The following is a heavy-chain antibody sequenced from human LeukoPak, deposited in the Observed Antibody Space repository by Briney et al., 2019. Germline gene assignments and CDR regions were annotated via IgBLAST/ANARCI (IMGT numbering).Heavy chain of an antibody. V-gene: IGHV1-24*01. CDR3: ATGIMIPAGFDY. Sequence: GASVKVSCKISGDTLSQLTIHWVRQAPGEGLEKMGRFDPEYGEKVFAQTFQSRVTMTGDTSTNTAYMELSSLRSEDTAVYYCATGIMIPAGFDYWGQGTLVTVSS. J-gene: IGHJ4*02. CDR2: FDPEYGEK. CDR1: GDTLSQLT. D-gene: IGHD3-16*01.